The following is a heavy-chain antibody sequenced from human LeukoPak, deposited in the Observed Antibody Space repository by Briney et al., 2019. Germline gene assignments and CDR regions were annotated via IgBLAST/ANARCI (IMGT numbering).Heavy chain of an antibody. CDR2: IWYDGSNK. CDR1: GFTFSSYG. V-gene: IGHV3-33*01. CDR3: ARDFEGFGELPVTT. D-gene: IGHD3-10*01. J-gene: IGHJ5*02. Sequence: GRSLRLSCAASGFTFSSYGMHWVRQAPGKGLQWVAVIWYDGSNKYYADSVKGRFTISRDNSKNTLYLQMNSLRAEDTAVYYCARDFEGFGELPVTTWGQGTLVTVSS.